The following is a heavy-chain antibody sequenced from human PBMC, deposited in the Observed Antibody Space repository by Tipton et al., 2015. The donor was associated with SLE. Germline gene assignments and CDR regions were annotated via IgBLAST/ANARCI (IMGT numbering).Heavy chain of an antibody. V-gene: IGHV4-31*03. D-gene: IGHD3-3*01. CDR2: VFSSGTT. Sequence: TLSLTCTVSSGSVSSGAYYWSWIRQHPGKGLEWIGYVFSSGTTYYNPSLKGRLSLSLDTSQNQLSLKLSSVTAADTAMFYCASGTLEWSHEPDYWGQGTLVTVSS. CDR3: ASGTLEWSHEPDY. J-gene: IGHJ4*02. CDR1: SGSVSSGAYY.